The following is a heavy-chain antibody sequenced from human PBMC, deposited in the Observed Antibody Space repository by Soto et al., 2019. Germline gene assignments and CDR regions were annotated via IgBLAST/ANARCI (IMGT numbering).Heavy chain of an antibody. V-gene: IGHV4-31*03. CDR2: IYYSGST. CDR1: GGSISSGGYY. J-gene: IGHJ4*02. CDR3: ARGRSAGYCSSTSCYAGGIAAAGTEDY. D-gene: IGHD2-2*01. Sequence: QVQLQESGPGLVKPSQTLSLTCTVSGGSISSGGYYWSWIRQHPGKGLEWIGSIYYSGSTYYNPSLRGRVTISVETSKNQCALKLSSVTAADTAVYYCARGRSAGYCSSTSCYAGGIAAAGTEDYWGQGTLVTVSS.